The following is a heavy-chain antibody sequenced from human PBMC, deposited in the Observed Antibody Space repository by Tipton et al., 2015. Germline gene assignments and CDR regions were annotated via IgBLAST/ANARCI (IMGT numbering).Heavy chain of an antibody. Sequence: SGFTFSNYGMHWVRQAPGKGLEWVAVTWYDDSTEYYADSVKGRFTISRDNSNNTLYLQMNNLRAEDTAVYYCARDGHDSSGLYWYFDLWGRGTLVTVSS. CDR3: ARDGHDSSGLYWYFDL. J-gene: IGHJ2*01. CDR1: GFTFSNYG. V-gene: IGHV3-33*01. D-gene: IGHD6-6*01. CDR2: TWYDDSTE.